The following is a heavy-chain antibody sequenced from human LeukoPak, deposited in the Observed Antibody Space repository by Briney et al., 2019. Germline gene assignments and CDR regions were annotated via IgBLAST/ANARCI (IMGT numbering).Heavy chain of an antibody. CDR3: ARGRGRRFGELLSHWFDP. CDR1: GGSFSGYY. D-gene: IGHD3-10*01. V-gene: IGHV4-34*01. J-gene: IGHJ5*02. Sequence: SETLSLTCAVYGGSFSGYYWSWIRQPPGKGLEWIGEINHSGSTNYNPSLKSRVTISVDTSKNQFSLKLSSVTAADTAVHYCARGRGRRFGELLSHWFDPWGQGTLVTVSS. CDR2: INHSGST.